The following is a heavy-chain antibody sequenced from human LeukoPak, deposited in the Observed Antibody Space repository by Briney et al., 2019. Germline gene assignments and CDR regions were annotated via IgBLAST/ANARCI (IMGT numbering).Heavy chain of an antibody. Sequence: GGSLRLSCAASGFTVSSNYMSWVRQAPGKGLEWVSVIYSCGSTYYSDSVKGRFTISRDNSKNTLYLQMNSLRAEDTAVYYCARENGDYELGYFDYWGQGTLVTASS. J-gene: IGHJ4*02. CDR3: ARENGDYELGYFDY. V-gene: IGHV3-66*03. CDR2: IYSCGST. CDR1: GFTVSSNY. D-gene: IGHD4-17*01.